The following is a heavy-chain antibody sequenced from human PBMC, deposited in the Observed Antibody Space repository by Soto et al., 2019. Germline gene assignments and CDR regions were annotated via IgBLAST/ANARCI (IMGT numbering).Heavy chain of an antibody. Sequence: GGPLRLSCAASGFTFSSYAMSWVRQAPGKGLEWVSAISGSGGSTYYADSVKGRFTISRDNSKNTLYLQMNSLRAEDTAVYYCAKDPDIVLMVYAITFDYWGQGTLVTVSS. CDR2: ISGSGGST. CDR1: GFTFSSYA. CDR3: AKDPDIVLMVYAITFDY. J-gene: IGHJ4*02. D-gene: IGHD2-8*01. V-gene: IGHV3-23*01.